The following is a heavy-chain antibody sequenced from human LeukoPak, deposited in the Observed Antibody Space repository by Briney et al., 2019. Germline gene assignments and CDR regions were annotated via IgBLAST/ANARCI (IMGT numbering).Heavy chain of an antibody. CDR1: GGSISSYY. D-gene: IGHD4-17*01. CDR3: ARNTDYGDYSLIDY. J-gene: IGHJ4*02. CDR2: IYYSGST. Sequence: PSETLSLTCTVSGGSISSYYWSWIRQPPGKGLEWIGYIYYSGSTNYSPSLKSRATISVDTSKNQFSLKLSSVTAADTAAYYCARNTDYGDYSLIDYWGQGTLVTVSS. V-gene: IGHV4-59*01.